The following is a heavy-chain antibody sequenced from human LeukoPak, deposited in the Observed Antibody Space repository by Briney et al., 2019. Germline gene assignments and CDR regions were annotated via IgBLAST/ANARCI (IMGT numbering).Heavy chain of an antibody. CDR3: ARLEFCSGGSCTDAFDI. J-gene: IGHJ3*02. D-gene: IGHD2-15*01. Sequence: PSETLSLTCTVSGGSISSYYWSWIRQPPGKGLEWIGYIYYSGSTNYNPSLKSRVTISVDTSKNQFSLKLSSVTAADTAVYYCARLEFCSGGSCTDAFDIWGQGTMVTVSS. CDR2: IYYSGST. V-gene: IGHV4-59*01. CDR1: GGSISSYY.